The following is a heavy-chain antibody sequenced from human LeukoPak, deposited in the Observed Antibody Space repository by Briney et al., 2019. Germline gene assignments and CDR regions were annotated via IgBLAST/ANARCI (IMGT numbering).Heavy chain of an antibody. D-gene: IGHD6-19*01. Sequence: SETLSLTCTVYGGSISIGGYYWSWIRQHPGKGLEWIGYIYYSGSTYYNPSLKSRVTISVDTSKNQFSLKLSSVTAADTAVYYCARQDSSGWYEGALFDYWGQGTLVTVSS. V-gene: IGHV4-31*03. J-gene: IGHJ4*02. CDR2: IYYSGST. CDR1: GGSISIGGYY. CDR3: ARQDSSGWYEGALFDY.